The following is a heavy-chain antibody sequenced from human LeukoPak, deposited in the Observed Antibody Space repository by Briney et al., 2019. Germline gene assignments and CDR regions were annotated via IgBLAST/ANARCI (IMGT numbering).Heavy chain of an antibody. CDR3: ARGLSAVVY. D-gene: IGHD3-16*02. CDR2: INHSGST. CDR1: GGSFSGYY. Sequence: SETLSLTCAVYGGSFSGYYWSWIRQPPGKGLEWIGEINHSGSTNYNLSLKSRVTISVDTSKKQFSLKLSSVTAADTAVYYCARGLSAVVYWGQGTLVTVSS. V-gene: IGHV4-34*01. J-gene: IGHJ4*02.